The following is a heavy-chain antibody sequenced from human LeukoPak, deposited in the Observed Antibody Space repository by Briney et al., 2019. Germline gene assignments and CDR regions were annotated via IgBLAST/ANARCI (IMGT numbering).Heavy chain of an antibody. CDR1: GFSFSSYW. J-gene: IGHJ3*02. CDR2: IRQDESER. CDR3: ARGYCSGGSCYSEEHDAFDI. D-gene: IGHD2-15*01. Sequence: GGSLRLSCEGSGFSFSSYWMTWVRQLPGKGPEWVANIRQDESERYFADSVKGRFTISRDNAKKSVYLHMSSLRAEDTAVYYCARGYCSGGSCYSEEHDAFDIWGQGTMVTVSS. V-gene: IGHV3-7*01.